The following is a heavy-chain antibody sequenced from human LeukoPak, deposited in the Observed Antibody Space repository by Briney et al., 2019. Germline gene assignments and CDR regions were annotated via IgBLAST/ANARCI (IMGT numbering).Heavy chain of an antibody. J-gene: IGHJ4*02. CDR2: IYYSGNT. Sequence: PSETLSLTCTVSGGSISTYYWSWIRQPPGKGLEWIGYIYYSGNTNYNPSLKSRVTISVDTSKNQFSLKLSSVTAADTAVYYCARHRYDPTAFDYWGQGTLVTVSS. CDR3: ARHRYDPTAFDY. CDR1: GGSISTYY. V-gene: IGHV4-59*08. D-gene: IGHD5-12*01.